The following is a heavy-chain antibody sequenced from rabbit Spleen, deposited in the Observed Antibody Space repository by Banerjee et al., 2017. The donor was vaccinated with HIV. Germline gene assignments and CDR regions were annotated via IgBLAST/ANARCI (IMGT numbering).Heavy chain of an antibody. Sequence: LEESGGGLVKPGGTLTLTCTVSEFSFSSSWICWVRQAPGKGLEWIACIDTNDGDTDYANWPKGRFTISKTSSTTVTLQMTSLTAADTATYFCARNYVNAFDPWGPGTLVTVS. CDR1: EFSFSSSW. D-gene: IGHD1-1*01. V-gene: IGHV1S45*01. CDR3: ARNYVNAFDP. J-gene: IGHJ2*01. CDR2: IDTNDGDT.